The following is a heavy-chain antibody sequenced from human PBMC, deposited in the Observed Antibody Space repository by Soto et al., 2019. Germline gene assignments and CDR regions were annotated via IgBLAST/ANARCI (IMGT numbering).Heavy chain of an antibody. V-gene: IGHV1-46*01. CDR3: ARDRYYDSSGSGAFDI. CDR2: INPSGGST. J-gene: IGHJ3*02. D-gene: IGHD3-22*01. Sequence: ASVKVSCKASGYTFTSYYMHWVRQAPGQGLEWMGIINPSGGSTSYAQKFQGRVTMTRDTSTSTVYMELSSLRSEDTAVYYCARDRYYDSSGSGAFDIWGQGTMVTVS. CDR1: GYTFTSYY.